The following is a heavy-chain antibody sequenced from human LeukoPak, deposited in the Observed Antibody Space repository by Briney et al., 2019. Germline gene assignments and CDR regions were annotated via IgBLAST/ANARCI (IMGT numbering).Heavy chain of an antibody. Sequence: GGSLRLSCAASGFTFSSYWMHWVRQAPGKGLVWVSRINSDGSSTSYADSVKGRFTISRDNAKNSLYLQMNSLRAEDTALYYCARERATLDYYYYMDVWGKGTTVTVS. CDR2: INSDGSST. V-gene: IGHV3-74*01. CDR1: GFTFSSYW. D-gene: IGHD5-12*01. J-gene: IGHJ6*03. CDR3: ARERATLDYYYYMDV.